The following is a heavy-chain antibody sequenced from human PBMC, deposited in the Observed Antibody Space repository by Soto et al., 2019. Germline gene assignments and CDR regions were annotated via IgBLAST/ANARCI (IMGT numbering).Heavy chain of an antibody. CDR1: GESISSGCYY. J-gene: IGHJ4*02. D-gene: IGHD6-6*01. Sequence: QVQLQESGPGLVKPSQTLSLTCSVSGESISSGCYYWSWIRHHPGKGLEWIGYIYDSESAYYNPSLKRRVTISMDTSKNHFAMRLSSVTAADTAVYYCARASSSSSAADYWGQGTLATVSS. CDR3: ARASSSSSAADY. V-gene: IGHV4-31*03. CDR2: IYDSESA.